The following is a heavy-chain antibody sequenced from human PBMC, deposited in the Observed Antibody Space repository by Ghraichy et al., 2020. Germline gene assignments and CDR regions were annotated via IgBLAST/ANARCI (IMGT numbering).Heavy chain of an antibody. Sequence: GGSLRLSCAASGFTFSSYAMSWVRQAPGKGLEWVSAISGSGGSTYYADSVKGRFTISRDNSKNTLYLQMNSLRAEDTAVYYCAKGNPYYYGSGSYYWYFDLWGRGTLVTVS. J-gene: IGHJ2*01. CDR3: AKGNPYYYGSGSYYWYFDL. D-gene: IGHD3-10*01. CDR1: GFTFSSYA. CDR2: ISGSGGST. V-gene: IGHV3-23*01.